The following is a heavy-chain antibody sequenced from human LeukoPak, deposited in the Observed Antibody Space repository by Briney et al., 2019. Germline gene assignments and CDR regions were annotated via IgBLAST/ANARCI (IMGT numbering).Heavy chain of an antibody. V-gene: IGHV4-4*07. D-gene: IGHD1-26*01. J-gene: IGHJ4*02. CDR1: GDSMSDSY. Sequence: PSETLSLTCTVSGDSMSDSYWSWIRQPAGKGLEWIGRIYASGSTNYNRSLKSRVTLSVDTSRNQFSLTLSAVTAADTAVFYCARENSGSYREFDYWGQGTLVTVSS. CDR3: ARENSGSYREFDY. CDR2: IYASGST.